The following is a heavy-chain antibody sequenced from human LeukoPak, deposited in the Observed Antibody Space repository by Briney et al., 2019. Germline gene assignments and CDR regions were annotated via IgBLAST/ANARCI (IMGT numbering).Heavy chain of an antibody. CDR3: ARIAAVDLSD. CDR2: INPNSGST. D-gene: IGHD6-13*01. CDR1: GYTFTGYY. V-gene: IGHV1-2*06. Sequence: ASVKVSCKASGYTFTGYYMHWVRRSPGQGLEWMGRINPNSGSTDYAQKIQGMVTLTRETSISTAYMEPRRLRSDDPAVYYFARIAAVDLSDWGQGTMVTVSS. J-gene: IGHJ4*02.